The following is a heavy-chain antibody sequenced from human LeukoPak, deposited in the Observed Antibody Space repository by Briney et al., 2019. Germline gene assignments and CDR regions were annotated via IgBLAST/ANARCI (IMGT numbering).Heavy chain of an antibody. Sequence: GGSLRLSCAASGFTFSSYAMHWVRQAPGKGLEWVAVISYDGSNKYYADSVKGRFTISRDNSKNTLYLQMNSLRAEDTAVYYCARDFSSGWYVYYFDYWGQGTLVTVSS. CDR1: GFTFSSYA. CDR2: ISYDGSNK. D-gene: IGHD6-19*01. V-gene: IGHV3-30*04. CDR3: ARDFSSGWYVYYFDY. J-gene: IGHJ4*02.